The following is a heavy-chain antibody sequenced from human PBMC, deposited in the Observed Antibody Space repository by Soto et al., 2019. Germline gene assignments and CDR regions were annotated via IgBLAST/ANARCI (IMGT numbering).Heavy chain of an antibody. J-gene: IGHJ6*02. D-gene: IGHD6-19*01. CDR2: IYYSGST. CDR3: ARTTSSGWRNYYYYGMDV. CDR1: GGSISSSSYY. Sequence: SETLSLTCTVSGGSISSSSYYWGWIRQPPGKGLEWIGSIYYSGSTYYNPSLKSRVPISVDPSKNQFSLKLSSVTAADTAVYYCARTTSSGWRNYYYYGMDVWGQGTTVTVSS. V-gene: IGHV4-39*01.